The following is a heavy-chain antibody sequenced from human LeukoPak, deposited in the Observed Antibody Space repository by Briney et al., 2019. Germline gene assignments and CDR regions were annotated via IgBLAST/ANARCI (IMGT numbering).Heavy chain of an antibody. CDR2: INHSGST. CDR3: AGGRAIDY. Sequence: SETLSLTCAVYGGSFSGYYWSWIRQPPRKGLEWIGEINHSGSTNYNPSLKSRVTISVDTSKNQFSLKLSSVTAADTAVYYCAGGRAIDYWGQGTLVTVSS. CDR1: GGSFSGYY. J-gene: IGHJ4*02. V-gene: IGHV4-34*01.